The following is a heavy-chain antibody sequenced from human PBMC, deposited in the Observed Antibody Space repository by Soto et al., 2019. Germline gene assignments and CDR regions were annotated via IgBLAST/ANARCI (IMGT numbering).Heavy chain of an antibody. D-gene: IGHD3-16*01. CDR2: INPDSGKT. CDR3: AGAGHI. Sequence: QVQLVQSGAEVKKPGASVKVSCKASGYTFTSYDISWVRQATGQGLEWVGWINPDSGKTGYAQKFQGRXXXXXXTSIDTAYMEVSSLRSEDTAVYYCAGAGHIWGQGTQVTVSS. J-gene: IGHJ4*02. V-gene: IGHV1-8*01. CDR1: GYTFTSYD.